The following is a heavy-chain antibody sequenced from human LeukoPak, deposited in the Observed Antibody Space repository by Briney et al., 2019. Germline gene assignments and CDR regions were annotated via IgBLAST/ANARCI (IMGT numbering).Heavy chain of an antibody. CDR3: ARNPIGSSQTHYYYGMDV. CDR1: GGSISSYY. D-gene: IGHD6-13*01. J-gene: IGHJ6*02. Sequence: NSSETLSLTCTVSGGSISSYYWSWIRQPPGKGLEWIGYIYYSGSTNYNPSLKSRVTISVDTSKNQFSLKLSSVTAADTAVYYCARNPIGSSQTHYYYGMDVWGQGTTVTVSS. CDR2: IYYSGST. V-gene: IGHV4-59*08.